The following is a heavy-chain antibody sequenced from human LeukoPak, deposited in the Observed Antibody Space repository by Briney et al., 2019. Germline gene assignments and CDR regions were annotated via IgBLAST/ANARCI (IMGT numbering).Heavy chain of an antibody. V-gene: IGHV3-15*01. J-gene: IGHJ4*02. D-gene: IGHD3-10*01. Sequence: PGGSLRLSCAASGFTYSDAWMSWVRQDPGKGLEWVGRIKSKTDGGTTDYAAPVKGRFTISRDDSKNTLYLQMNSLKTEDTAVYYCTTETMAREDYWGQGTLVTVSS. CDR1: GFTYSDAW. CDR2: IKSKTDGGTT. CDR3: TTETMAREDY.